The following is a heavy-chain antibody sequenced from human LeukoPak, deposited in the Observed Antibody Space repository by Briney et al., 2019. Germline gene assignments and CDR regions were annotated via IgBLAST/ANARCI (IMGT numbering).Heavy chain of an antibody. D-gene: IGHD6-13*01. CDR3: ATVLGSSSWYIDY. Sequence: ASVKVSCKVSGYTLTELSMHWVRQAPGKGLEWLGGFDPEDGETIYAQKFQGRVTMTEDTSTDTAYMELSSLRSEDTAVYYCATVLGSSSWYIDYWGQGTLVTVSS. J-gene: IGHJ4*02. CDR2: FDPEDGET. CDR1: GYTLTELS. V-gene: IGHV1-24*01.